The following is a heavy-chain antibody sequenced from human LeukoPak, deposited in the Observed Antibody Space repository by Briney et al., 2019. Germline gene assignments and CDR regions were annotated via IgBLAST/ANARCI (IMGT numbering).Heavy chain of an antibody. CDR3: ARVGTWKLQRVFDF. Sequence: GGSLRLSCATSGFAFSSYCMTWVRQVPGKGLEWVANINREGNEKYYVDSVKGRFTISRDNAKNSVDLQMDSLRVEDTAVYYCARVGTWKLQRVFDFWGQGTLVTVSS. J-gene: IGHJ4*02. V-gene: IGHV3-7*01. CDR2: INREGNEK. CDR1: GFAFSSYC. D-gene: IGHD4-23*01.